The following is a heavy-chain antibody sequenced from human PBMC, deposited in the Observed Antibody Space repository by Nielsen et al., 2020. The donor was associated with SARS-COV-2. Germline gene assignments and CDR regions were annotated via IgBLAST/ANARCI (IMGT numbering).Heavy chain of an antibody. D-gene: IGHD1-26*01. J-gene: IGHJ6*02. CDR3: ARDGWDRSTDGMDV. CDR2: IWNDGSNK. CDR1: GFSFSGHG. Sequence: GASLKISCEASGFSFSGHGMHWVRQAPGKGLEWVAVIWNDGSNKQYADSVKGRFTISRDNFKNTLFLQMNSLRVEDTAVYFCARDGWDRSTDGMDVWGQGTTVTVSS. V-gene: IGHV3-33*01.